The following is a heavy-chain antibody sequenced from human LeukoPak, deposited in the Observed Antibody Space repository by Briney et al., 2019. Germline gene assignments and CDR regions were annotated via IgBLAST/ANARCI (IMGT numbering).Heavy chain of an antibody. CDR3: TRPRYCSSTSCSDMDV. V-gene: IGHV3-73*01. CDR2: IRSKANSYAT. CDR1: GFTFSGSA. D-gene: IGHD2-2*01. Sequence: GGSLKLSCAASGFTFSGSAMHWVRQASGKGLEWVGRIRSKANSYATAYAASVKGRFTISRDDSKNTAYLQMNSLKTEGTAVYYCTRPRYCSSTSCSDMDVWGQGTTVTVSS. J-gene: IGHJ6*02.